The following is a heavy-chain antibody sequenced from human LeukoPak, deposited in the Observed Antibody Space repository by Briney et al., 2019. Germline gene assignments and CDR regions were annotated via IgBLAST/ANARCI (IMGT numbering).Heavy chain of an antibody. V-gene: IGHV3-23*01. D-gene: IGHD1-1*01. CDR1: GFTYRDSA. Sequence: GGSLRLSCAHSGFTYRDSAMIWVRQAPGKGLEWVSLISFSGANTYYADSVTGRFTISRDNSKDTLYLQMNSLRAEDTAIYYCARDIQISTWGLGTMVTVSS. CDR2: ISFSGANT. CDR3: ARDIQIST. J-gene: IGHJ3*01.